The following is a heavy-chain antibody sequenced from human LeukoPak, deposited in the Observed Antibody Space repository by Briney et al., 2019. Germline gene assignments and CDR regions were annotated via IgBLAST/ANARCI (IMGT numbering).Heavy chain of an antibody. CDR2: IKQDGSEI. CDR3: ARIGYSSSSFDY. Sequence: GGSLRLSCVASGFRFSNYWMSWVRQAPGKGLEWVANIKQDGSEIDYADSMKGRFTISRDNTKISVYLQVNSLRVEDTGVYHCARIGYSSSSFDYWGQGTLVTVPS. J-gene: IGHJ4*02. CDR1: GFRFSNYW. D-gene: IGHD6-13*01. V-gene: IGHV3-7*01.